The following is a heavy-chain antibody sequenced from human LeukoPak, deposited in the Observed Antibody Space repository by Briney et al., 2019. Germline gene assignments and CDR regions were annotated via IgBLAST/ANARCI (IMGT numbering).Heavy chain of an antibody. CDR3: AKAPAGPYIYFDY. J-gene: IGHJ4*02. CDR1: GFTFSSYA. Sequence: GGSLRLSCAASGFTFSSYAMSWVRQAPGKGLEWVSAISGSGGSTYYADSVKGRFTISSDNSKNTLYLQMNSLRAEDTAVYYCAKAPAGPYIYFDYWGQGTLVTVSS. D-gene: IGHD6-19*01. V-gene: IGHV3-23*01. CDR2: ISGSGGST.